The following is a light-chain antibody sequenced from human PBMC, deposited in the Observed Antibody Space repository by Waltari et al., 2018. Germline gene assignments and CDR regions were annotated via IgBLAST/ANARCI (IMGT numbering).Light chain of an antibody. CDR3: YSSAMSAFVV. Sequence: QSALTQPASVSGSPGQSITISCTGTSSDIGSYNFVSCYQHHPGKAPKLILSEVTKRPSGVSDRFSGSKSGNTASLTISGLQAEDDADYYCYSSAMSAFVVFGGGTKLTVL. CDR2: EVT. CDR1: SSDIGSYNF. J-gene: IGLJ3*02. V-gene: IGLV2-23*02.